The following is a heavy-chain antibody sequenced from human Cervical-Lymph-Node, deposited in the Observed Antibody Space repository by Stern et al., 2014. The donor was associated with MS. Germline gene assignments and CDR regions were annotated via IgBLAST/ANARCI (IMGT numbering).Heavy chain of an antibody. D-gene: IGHD5-18*01. CDR1: GYTFAGNY. CDR2: INPNSGGT. CDR3: ARERGRAGPAMADY. J-gene: IGHJ4*02. Sequence: QVQLVESGAEVKKPGASVKVSCKPSGYTFAGNYIHWVRQDPGQGLEWMGPINPNSGGTNYAQEFQGRVTMTRDTSITTASMELSRLRFDDTAIYYCARERGRAGPAMADYWGQGTLVTVSS. V-gene: IGHV1-2*06.